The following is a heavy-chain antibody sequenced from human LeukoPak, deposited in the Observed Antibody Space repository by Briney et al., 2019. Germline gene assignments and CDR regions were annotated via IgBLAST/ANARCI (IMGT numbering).Heavy chain of an antibody. Sequence: PSETLSLTCTVSGVSISSYYWSWIRQPPGKGLEWIGYIYYSGSTNHNPSLKSRVTMSIDTSKSQFSLKLDSVTTADTAVYYCARGTEGRGAFDIWGQGTMVTVSS. CDR2: IYYSGST. CDR3: ARGTEGRGAFDI. D-gene: IGHD1-14*01. J-gene: IGHJ3*02. V-gene: IGHV4-59*01. CDR1: GVSISSYY.